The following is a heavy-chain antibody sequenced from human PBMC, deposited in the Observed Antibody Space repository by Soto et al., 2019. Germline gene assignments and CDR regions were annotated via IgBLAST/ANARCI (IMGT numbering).Heavy chain of an antibody. CDR2: VYYTGST. Sequence: ASETLSLTCSVSGGSISGSYWSWIRQSPGKGLEWPGYVYYTGSTNYSPSLRSRVSISVDTSKNEFSLRLSSVTAADTAVYFCARSVAVPGAHIDYWGQGTQVTVSS. CDR3: ARSVAVPGAHIDY. CDR1: GGSISGSY. J-gene: IGHJ4*02. D-gene: IGHD6-19*01. V-gene: IGHV4-59*01.